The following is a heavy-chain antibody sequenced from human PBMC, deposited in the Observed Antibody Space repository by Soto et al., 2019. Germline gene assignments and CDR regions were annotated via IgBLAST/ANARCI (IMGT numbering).Heavy chain of an antibody. CDR1: GSTFSSYW. J-gene: IGHJ4*02. CDR2: IKQDGSEK. Sequence: GGSLRLSGAASGSTFSSYWMSWVRQAPGKGLEWVANIKQDGSEKYYVDSVKGRFTISRDNAKNSLYLQMNSLRAEDTAVYYCARSYFSGWYYFDYWGQGTLVTVSS. V-gene: IGHV3-7*01. D-gene: IGHD6-19*01. CDR3: ARSYFSGWYYFDY.